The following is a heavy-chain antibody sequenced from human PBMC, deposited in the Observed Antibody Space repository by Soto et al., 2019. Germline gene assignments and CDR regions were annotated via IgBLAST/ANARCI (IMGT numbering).Heavy chain of an antibody. CDR1: GYSFTTYW. CDR3: ARVPKSSLGTMDV. J-gene: IGHJ6*02. D-gene: IGHD6-19*01. CDR2: MFPGDSDT. V-gene: IGHV5-51*01. Sequence: PGESLKISCKGSGYSFTTYWIGWVRQLPGQGLEWMGVMFPGDSDTRYSPSFQGQVTMSADPSTNTAYLEWSSLKAADSAMYYCARVPKSSLGTMDVWGQGTTVTVSS.